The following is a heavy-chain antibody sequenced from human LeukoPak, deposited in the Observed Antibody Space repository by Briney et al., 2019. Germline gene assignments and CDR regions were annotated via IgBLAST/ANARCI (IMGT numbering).Heavy chain of an antibody. CDR2: IYYSGST. V-gene: IGHV4-39*02. D-gene: IGHD6-19*01. CDR1: GGSISSSSYY. Sequence: KPSETLSLTCTAPGGSISSSSYYWGWIRQPPGKGLEWIGGIYYSGSTYYNPSLKSRVTISVDTSKNQFSLKLSSVTAADTAVYYCARDGAVAGTGTYYFDYWGQGTLVTVSS. CDR3: ARDGAVAGTGTYYFDY. J-gene: IGHJ4*02.